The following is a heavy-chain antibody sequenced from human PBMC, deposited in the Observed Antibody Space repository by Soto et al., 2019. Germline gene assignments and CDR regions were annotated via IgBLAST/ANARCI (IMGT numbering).Heavy chain of an antibody. CDR2: IYYSGST. Sequence: QLQLQESGPGLVKPSETLSLTCTVSGGSISSSSYYWGWIRQPPGKGLEWIGRIYYSGSTYYNPTPTRRGTMSVDTSTNQFSLKLSSVTAADTAVYYCATLWGQDWGQGTLVTVSS. J-gene: IGHJ4*02. CDR1: GGSISSSSYY. V-gene: IGHV4-39*01. CDR3: ATLWGQD. D-gene: IGHD3-10*01.